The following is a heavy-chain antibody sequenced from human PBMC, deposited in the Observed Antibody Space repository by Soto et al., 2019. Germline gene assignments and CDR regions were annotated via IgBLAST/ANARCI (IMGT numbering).Heavy chain of an antibody. CDR3: ARWPNYYDSSTYYRQEYFDY. D-gene: IGHD3-22*01. V-gene: IGHV3-21*01. CDR2: ISSNSAYI. Sequence: GGSLRLSCAASGFTFRSFTMNWVRQAPGKGLEWVSTISSNSAYIYYTDALRGRFTISRDNAKNSLFLQMNSLRAEDTAVYYCARWPNYYDSSTYYRQEYFDYWGQGTLVTVSS. CDR1: GFTFRSFT. J-gene: IGHJ4*02.